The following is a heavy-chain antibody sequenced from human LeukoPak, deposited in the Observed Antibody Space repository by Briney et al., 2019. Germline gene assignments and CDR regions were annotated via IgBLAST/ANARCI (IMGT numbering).Heavy chain of an antibody. D-gene: IGHD3-10*01. CDR2: IGSSGSPI. CDR1: GFTFSSYA. V-gene: IGHV3-48*01. Sequence: GGSLRLSCAASGFTFSSYAMSWVRQAPGKGLEWVSYIGSSGSPIYYAASVKGRFTISRDNAKSSLYLQMNSLRREDTAVYYCARDYYNARSFPFDYWGQGILVTVSS. J-gene: IGHJ4*02. CDR3: ARDYYNARSFPFDY.